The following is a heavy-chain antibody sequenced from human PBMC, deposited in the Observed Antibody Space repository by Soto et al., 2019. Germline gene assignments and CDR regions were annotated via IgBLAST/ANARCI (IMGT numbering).Heavy chain of an antibody. J-gene: IGHJ3*02. CDR1: GGTFSSYT. Sequence: SVKVSCKASGGTFSSYTISWVRQAPGQGLEWMGRIIPILGIANYAQKFQGRVTITADKSTSTAYMELSSLRSEDTAVYYCAREGLDIVVVVAATSYDAFDIWGQGTMVT. D-gene: IGHD2-15*01. CDR2: IIPILGIA. V-gene: IGHV1-69*04. CDR3: AREGLDIVVVVAATSYDAFDI.